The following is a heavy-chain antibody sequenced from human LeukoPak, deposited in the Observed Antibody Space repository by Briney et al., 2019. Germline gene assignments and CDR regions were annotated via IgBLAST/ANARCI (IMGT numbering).Heavy chain of an antibody. J-gene: IGHJ4*02. CDR1: GYTFTSYG. V-gene: IGHV1-18*01. Sequence: ASVKVSCKASGYTFTSYGISWVRQAPGQGLEWMGWISAYNGNTNYAQKLQGRVTMTTDTSKSTAYMELRSLRSDDTAVYYCARERQPINIFGVVTDYFDYWGQGTLVTVPS. CDR3: ARERQPINIFGVVTDYFDY. D-gene: IGHD3-3*02. CDR2: ISAYNGNT.